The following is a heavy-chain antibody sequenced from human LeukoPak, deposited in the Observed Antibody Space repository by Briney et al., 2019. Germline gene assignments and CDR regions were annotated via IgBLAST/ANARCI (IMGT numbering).Heavy chain of an antibody. CDR1: GFTFSSYA. D-gene: IGHD3-22*01. CDR3: VKGSSAYYYDY. J-gene: IGHJ4*02. CDR2: LTDTGYTT. V-gene: IGHV3-23*01. Sequence: GGSLRLSCVASGFTFSSYAMTCVRQAPGQGLEWISALTDTGYTTYYRDSVKGRFTTSRDNSKNTLYLQMSSLRAEDTALYYCVKGSSAYYYDYWGQGTLVTVSS.